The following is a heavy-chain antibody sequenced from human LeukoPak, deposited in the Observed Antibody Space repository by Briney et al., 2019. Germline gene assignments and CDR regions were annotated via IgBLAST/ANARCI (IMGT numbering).Heavy chain of an antibody. CDR2: IYYSGST. D-gene: IGHD2-2*02. J-gene: IGHJ5*02. Sequence: SETLSLTCTVSGGSISSGGYYWSWIRQHPGKGLEWIGYIYYSGSTYYNPSPKSRVTISVDTSKNQFSLKLSSVTAADTAVYYCARSVGYCSSTSCYTSSNWFDPWGQGTLVTVSS. V-gene: IGHV4-31*03. CDR1: GGSISSGGYY. CDR3: ARSVGYCSSTSCYTSSNWFDP.